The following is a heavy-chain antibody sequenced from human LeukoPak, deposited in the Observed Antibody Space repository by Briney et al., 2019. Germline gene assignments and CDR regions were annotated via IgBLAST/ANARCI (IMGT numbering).Heavy chain of an antibody. V-gene: IGHV3-7*03. D-gene: IGHD6-13*01. CDR1: GFTFSSYW. CDR2: IKQDGSEK. Sequence: GGSLRLSCAASGFTFSSYWMSWVRQAPGKGLEWVANIKQDGSEKYHVDSVKGRFTISRDNAKNSLYLQMNSLRAEDTAVYYCARGDRSSWDTYYFDYWGQGTLVTVSS. CDR3: ARGDRSSWDTYYFDY. J-gene: IGHJ4*02.